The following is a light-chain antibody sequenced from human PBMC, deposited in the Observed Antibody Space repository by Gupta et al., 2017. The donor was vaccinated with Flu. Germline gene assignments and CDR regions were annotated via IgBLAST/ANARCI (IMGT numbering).Light chain of an antibody. CDR3: QQF. V-gene: IGKV1-33*01. CDR1: QDISNY. CDR2: DAS. Sequence: QMTQSPSSLSASVGDRVTITCQASQDISNYLNWDQQKPGKAPKLLIYDASNLETGVPSRFSGSGSGTDFTFTISSLQPEDMATYYCQQFFGPGTKVDIK. J-gene: IGKJ3*01.